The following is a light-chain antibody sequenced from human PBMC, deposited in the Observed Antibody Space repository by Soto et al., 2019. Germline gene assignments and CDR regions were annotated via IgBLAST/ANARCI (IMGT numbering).Light chain of an antibody. CDR1: QPISGY. V-gene: IGKV1-39*01. Sequence: DVQMTQSPFFLSASVGDRVAISCRASQPISGYLNWYQQKAWKAPNLLIRAAVNLQVGVPSRFSGSGSRTDLSLTIRSLQPEDCATYFCQPTYTTPLYTFGQGTHLEL. CDR3: QPTYTTPLYT. CDR2: AAV. J-gene: IGKJ2*01.